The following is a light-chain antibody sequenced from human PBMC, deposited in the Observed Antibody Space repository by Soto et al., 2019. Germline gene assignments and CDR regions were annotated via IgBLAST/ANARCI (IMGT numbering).Light chain of an antibody. Sequence: DIQMTQSPSTLSASVGDRVTITCRASQSISSWLAWYQQKQGKAPNLLIYTASTLKSGVPSRFSGSGSGTEFTLTISSLQPDDFATYYCQHYNSYSEAFGQGTKVDI. V-gene: IGKV1-5*03. CDR1: QSISSW. CDR3: QHYNSYSEA. CDR2: TAS. J-gene: IGKJ1*01.